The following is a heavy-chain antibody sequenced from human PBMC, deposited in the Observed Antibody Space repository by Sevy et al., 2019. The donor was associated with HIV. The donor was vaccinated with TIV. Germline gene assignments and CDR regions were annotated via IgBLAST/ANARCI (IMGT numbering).Heavy chain of an antibody. D-gene: IGHD3-16*01. J-gene: IGHJ3*01. V-gene: IGHV1-69*06. CDR1: GGTFDTYS. CDR3: ARDRVITFGGGDAFDV. Sequence: ASVKVSCKASGGTFDTYSISWLRQAPGQGLEWMGGITPMFGTTNYAQNFQGRVTIAADKSTSTAYMELSSLTSEDSAVYYCARDRVITFGGGDAFDVWGQGTMVTVSS. CDR2: ITPMFGTT.